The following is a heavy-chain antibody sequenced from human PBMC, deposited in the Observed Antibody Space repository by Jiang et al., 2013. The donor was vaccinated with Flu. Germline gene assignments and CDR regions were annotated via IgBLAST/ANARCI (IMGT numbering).Heavy chain of an antibody. V-gene: IGHV4-30-2*01. CDR2: MYHSGST. J-gene: IGHJ5*02. CDR1: GGSISSGGYS. Sequence: GPGLVKPSQTLSLTCAVSGGSISSGGYSWSWIRQPPGKSLEWIGYMYHSGSTSYNPSLKSRVTISLDRSKNQFSLKLNSVTAADTAVYYCARLGNWFDPWGQGSPGHRLL. CDR3: ARLGNWFDP.